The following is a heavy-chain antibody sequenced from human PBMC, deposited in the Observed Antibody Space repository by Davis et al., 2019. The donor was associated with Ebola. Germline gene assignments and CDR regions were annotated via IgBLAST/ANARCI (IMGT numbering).Heavy chain of an antibody. V-gene: IGHV1-69*08. CDR2: VIPILGTA. D-gene: IGHD1-26*01. Sequence: SVNVSCMASGGTFSNYTFHWVRQAPGQGLAWMGRVIPILGTANYAQKFQGRVTITADESTSTAYMELSSLRSEDTAVYFCARMYSGSPEGGDYWGQGTLVIVSS. J-gene: IGHJ4*02. CDR3: ARMYSGSPEGGDY. CDR1: GGTFSNYT.